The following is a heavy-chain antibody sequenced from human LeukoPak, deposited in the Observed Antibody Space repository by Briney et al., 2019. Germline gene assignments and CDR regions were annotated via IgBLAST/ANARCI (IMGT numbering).Heavy chain of an antibody. CDR3: ASSHYDILTGYCRAFDY. Sequence: PSETLSLTCTVSGGSISSYYWSWIRQPPGKGLEWTGYIYYSGSTNYNPSLKSRVTISVDTSKNQFSLKLSSVTAADTAVYYCASSHYDILTGYCRAFDYWGQGTLVTVSS. CDR1: GGSISSYY. CDR2: IYYSGST. J-gene: IGHJ4*02. D-gene: IGHD3-9*01. V-gene: IGHV4-59*01.